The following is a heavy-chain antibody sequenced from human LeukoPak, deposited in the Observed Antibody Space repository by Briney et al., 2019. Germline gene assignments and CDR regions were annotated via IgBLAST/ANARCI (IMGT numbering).Heavy chain of an antibody. CDR3: ARRTDRSAWSTYFDY. V-gene: IGHV4-39*01. CDR1: GGSISTSSYY. Sequence: TSETLSLTCSVSGGSISTSSYYWDWIRQPPGKGPEWIGSLYYSGSTYYNPSLKGRVTISGDTSKNQFSLNLGSVTAADAAVYYCARRTDRSAWSTYFDYWGQGTLVTVSS. CDR2: LYYSGST. D-gene: IGHD6-19*01. J-gene: IGHJ4*02.